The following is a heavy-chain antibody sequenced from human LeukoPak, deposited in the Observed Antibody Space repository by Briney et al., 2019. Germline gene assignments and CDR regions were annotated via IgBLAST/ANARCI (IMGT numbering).Heavy chain of an antibody. Sequence: PGGSLRLSCVVSGFTFSNYAMSWVRQAPGKGLEWVSVISGGGSTTNYADSVKGRFTISRDNAKNSLYLQMNSLRAEDTAVYYCARGPHSGSYYFDYWGQGTLVTVSS. J-gene: IGHJ4*02. V-gene: IGHV3-23*01. D-gene: IGHD1-26*01. CDR3: ARGPHSGSYYFDY. CDR1: GFTFSNYA. CDR2: ISGGGSTT.